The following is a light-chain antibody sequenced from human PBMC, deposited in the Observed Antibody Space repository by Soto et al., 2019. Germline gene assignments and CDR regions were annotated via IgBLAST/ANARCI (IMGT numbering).Light chain of an antibody. Sequence: QSALTQPASVSGSPGQSTTISCTGTSSDVGGYNYVSWYQQHPGEAPKLIIYDVSNRPSGVSNRFSGSKSGNTASLTISGHQAEDEADYYCSSFTSSHTYVFGPGTKVTFL. CDR1: SSDVGGYNY. CDR3: SSFTSSHTYV. J-gene: IGLJ1*01. V-gene: IGLV2-14*01. CDR2: DVS.